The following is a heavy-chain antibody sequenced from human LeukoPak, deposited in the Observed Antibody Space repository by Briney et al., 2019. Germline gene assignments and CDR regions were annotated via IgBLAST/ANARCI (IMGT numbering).Heavy chain of an antibody. Sequence: GGSLRLSCAASGFIFSNSAMNWVRQAPGKGLEWVSSISSSSSYIYYADSVKGRFTISRDNAKNSLYLQMNSLRAEDTAVYYCARESSGSLVVDYWGQGTLVTVSS. J-gene: IGHJ4*02. D-gene: IGHD1-26*01. CDR1: GFIFSNSA. CDR2: ISSSSSYI. CDR3: ARESSGSLVVDY. V-gene: IGHV3-21*01.